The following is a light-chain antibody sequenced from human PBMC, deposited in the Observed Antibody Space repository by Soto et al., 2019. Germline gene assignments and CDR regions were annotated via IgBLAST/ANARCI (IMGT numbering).Light chain of an antibody. Sequence: DIQMTQSPSSLSASVGDRVTITCQSSQDIINYLNWYQQKPGKAPKLLIYDASDLETGVPSRFSGIGSGTDFTVTISSLQPEDFATYYCQQFDKLPITFGQGTRLEIK. V-gene: IGKV1-33*01. CDR2: DAS. J-gene: IGKJ5*01. CDR3: QQFDKLPIT. CDR1: QDIINY.